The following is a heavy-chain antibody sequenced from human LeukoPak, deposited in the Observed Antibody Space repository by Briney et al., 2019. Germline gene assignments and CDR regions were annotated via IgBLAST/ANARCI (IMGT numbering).Heavy chain of an antibody. J-gene: IGHJ6*02. CDR3: ARDRVEAIFGVVMGNYYGMDV. V-gene: IGHV4-31*03. CDR2: IYYSGST. CDR1: GGSISNGGYY. Sequence: SETLSLTCTVSGGSISNGGYYWSWIRQHPGKGLEWIGYIYYSGSTYYNPSLKSRVTISVDTSKNQFSLKLSSVTAADTAVYYCARDRVEAIFGVVMGNYYGMDVWGQGTTVTVSS. D-gene: IGHD3-3*01.